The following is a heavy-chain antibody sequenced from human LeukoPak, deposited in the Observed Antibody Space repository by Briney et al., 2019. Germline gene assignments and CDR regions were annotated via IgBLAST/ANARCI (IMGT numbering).Heavy chain of an antibody. CDR3: VSAYCGGDCYHSLLAN. Sequence: LRLSCAASGFTVSSNYMSWVRLPPGKGLEWIGYIYHSGSSYYNPSLKSRVTIPMDRSKNQFSLRLTSMTAADTAVYYCVSAYCGGDCYHSLLANWGQGILVTVSS. J-gene: IGHJ4*02. CDR1: GFTVSSNY. D-gene: IGHD2-21*02. CDR2: IYHSGSS. V-gene: IGHV4-30-2*01.